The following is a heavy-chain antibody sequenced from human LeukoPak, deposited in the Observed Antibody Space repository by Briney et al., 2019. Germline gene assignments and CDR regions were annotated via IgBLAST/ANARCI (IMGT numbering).Heavy chain of an antibody. V-gene: IGHV1-2*02. J-gene: IGHJ4*02. Sequence: ASVKVSCKASGYTFTGYYMHWVRQAPGQGLEWMGWINPKSGGTNYAQNFQGRVTMTRDTSISTAYMELSRLTSDDTAVYYCARELDLYFFDYWGQGTLVTVSS. CDR1: GYTFTGYY. CDR2: INPKSGGT. D-gene: IGHD3-9*01. CDR3: ARELDLYFFDY.